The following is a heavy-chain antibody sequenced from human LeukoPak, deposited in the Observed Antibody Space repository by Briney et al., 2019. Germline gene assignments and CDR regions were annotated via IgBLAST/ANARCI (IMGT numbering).Heavy chain of an antibody. D-gene: IGHD3-16*02. J-gene: IGHJ4*02. CDR2: IRYDGSNK. Sequence: GGSLRLSCAASGFTFSSYGMHWVRQAPGKGLEWVAFIRYDGSNKYYADSVKGRFTISRDNSKNTLYLQTNSLRAEDTAVYYCAKDRSAMRDYFDYWGQGTLVTVSS. CDR3: AKDRSAMRDYFDY. V-gene: IGHV3-30*02. CDR1: GFTFSSYG.